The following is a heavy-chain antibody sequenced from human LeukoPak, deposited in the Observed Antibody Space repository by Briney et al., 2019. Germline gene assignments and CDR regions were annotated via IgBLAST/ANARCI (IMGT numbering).Heavy chain of an antibody. D-gene: IGHD3-10*01. V-gene: IGHV1-69*04. J-gene: IGHJ5*02. Sequence: SVKVSCKASGGTFSSYAISWVRQAPGQGLEWMRRIIPILGIANYAQKFQGRVTITADKSTSTAYMELSSLRSEDTAVYYCASSITMVRGVYNWFDPWGQGTLVTVSS. CDR2: IIPILGIA. CDR3: ASSITMVRGVYNWFDP. CDR1: GGTFSSYA.